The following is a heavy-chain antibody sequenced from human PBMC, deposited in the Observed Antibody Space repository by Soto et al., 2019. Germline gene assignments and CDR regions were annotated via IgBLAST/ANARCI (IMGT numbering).Heavy chain of an antibody. Sequence: GGSLRLSCAASGFTFDDYGMSWVRQAPGKGLEWVSGINWNGGSTGYADSVKGRFTISRDNAKNSLYLQMNSLRAEDTALYYCARDGLPSGLVVPYFDYWGQGTLVTVSS. CDR3: ARDGLPSGLVVPYFDY. V-gene: IGHV3-20*04. CDR2: INWNGGST. CDR1: GFTFDDYG. D-gene: IGHD3-22*01. J-gene: IGHJ4*02.